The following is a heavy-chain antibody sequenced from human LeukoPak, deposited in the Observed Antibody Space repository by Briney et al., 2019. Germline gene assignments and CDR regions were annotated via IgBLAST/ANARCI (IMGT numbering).Heavy chain of an antibody. CDR1: GFTFSSYA. J-gene: IGHJ6*03. Sequence: GGSLRLSCAASGFTFSSYAMSWVRQAPGKGLEWVSAISGSGGSTYYADSVKGRFTISRDNSKNTLYLQMNSLRAEDTAVYYCARTYYSNYPHYYYMDVWGKGTTVTVSS. D-gene: IGHD4-11*01. CDR3: ARTYYSNYPHYYYMDV. CDR2: ISGSGGST. V-gene: IGHV3-23*01.